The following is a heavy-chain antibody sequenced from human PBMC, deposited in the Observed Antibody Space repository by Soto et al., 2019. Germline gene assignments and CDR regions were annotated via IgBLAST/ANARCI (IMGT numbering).Heavy chain of an antibody. J-gene: IGHJ4*02. Sequence: GGSLRLSCAASGFTFSTYSMNWVRQAPGKGLEWVSYISSSSTYIYYADSVKGRFTISRGNAKNSLYLQMNSLRAEDTAVYYCLIAVAGSFAPDYWGQGTLVTVSS. CDR3: LIAVAGSFAPDY. D-gene: IGHD6-19*01. CDR1: GFTFSTYS. V-gene: IGHV3-21*01. CDR2: ISSSSTYI.